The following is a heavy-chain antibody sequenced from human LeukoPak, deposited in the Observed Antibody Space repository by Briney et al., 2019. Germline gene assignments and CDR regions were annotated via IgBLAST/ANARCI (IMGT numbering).Heavy chain of an antibody. CDR1: GFTFGDYA. Sequence: QPGRSLRLSCTASGFTFGDYAMSWVRQAPGKGLEWVGFIRSKAYGGTTEYAASVRGRFTISRDDSKSIAYLQMNSLKTEDTAVYYCARGYSYGYNYFDYWGQGTLDTVSS. D-gene: IGHD5-18*01. CDR2: IRSKAYGGTT. CDR3: ARGYSYGYNYFDY. J-gene: IGHJ4*02. V-gene: IGHV3-49*04.